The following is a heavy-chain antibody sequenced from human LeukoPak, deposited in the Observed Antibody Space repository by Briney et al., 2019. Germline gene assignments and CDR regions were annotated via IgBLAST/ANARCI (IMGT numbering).Heavy chain of an antibody. CDR1: GYTFTSYY. J-gene: IGHJ6*02. CDR2: INPSGGST. V-gene: IGHV1-46*01. CDR3: ARDSSEQWLVNYYYYGMDV. D-gene: IGHD6-19*01. Sequence: GASVKVSCKASGYTFTSYYMHWVRQAPGQGLEWMGIINPSGGSTSYAQKFQGRVTMTRDTSTSTVYMELSSLRSEDTAVYYCARDSSEQWLVNYYYYGMDVWGQGTTVTVFS.